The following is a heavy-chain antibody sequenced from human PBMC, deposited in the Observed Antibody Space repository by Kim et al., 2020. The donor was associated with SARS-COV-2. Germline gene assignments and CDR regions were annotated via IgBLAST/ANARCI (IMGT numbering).Heavy chain of an antibody. Sequence: YSQKFQGRVTITRDPSASTAYMELSSLRSEDTAVYYCARAAGSGSYYFDYWGQGTLVTVSS. J-gene: IGHJ4*02. CDR3: ARAAGSGSYYFDY. D-gene: IGHD1-26*01. V-gene: IGHV1-3*01.